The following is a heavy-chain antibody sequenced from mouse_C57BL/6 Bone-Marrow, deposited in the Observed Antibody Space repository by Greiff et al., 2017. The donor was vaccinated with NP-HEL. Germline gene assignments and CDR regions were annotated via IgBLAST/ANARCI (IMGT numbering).Heavy chain of an antibody. CDR1: GYTFTSYW. J-gene: IGHJ2*01. D-gene: IGHD2-5*01. V-gene: IGHV1-59*01. Sequence: QVQLQQPGAELVRPGTSVKLSCKASGYTFTSYWMHWVKQRPGQGLEWIGVIDPSDSYTNYNQKFKGKATLTEDTSSSTAYMQLSSLTSEDSAVYYCATYSTSGYWGQGTTLTVSS. CDR3: ATYSTSGY. CDR2: IDPSDSYT.